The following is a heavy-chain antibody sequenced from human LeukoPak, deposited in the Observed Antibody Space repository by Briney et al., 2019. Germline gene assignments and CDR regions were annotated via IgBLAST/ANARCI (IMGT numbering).Heavy chain of an antibody. CDR1: GYTFTGYY. CDR2: INPNSGGT. CDR3: ARAVVGYCSGGSCSLFDY. Sequence: GASVEVSCKASGYTFTGYYMHWVRQAPGQGLEWMGWINPNSGGTNYAQRFQGRVTMTRDTSISTAYMELSRLRSDDTAVYYCARAVVGYCSGGSCSLFDYWGQGTLVTVSS. V-gene: IGHV1-2*02. D-gene: IGHD2-15*01. J-gene: IGHJ4*02.